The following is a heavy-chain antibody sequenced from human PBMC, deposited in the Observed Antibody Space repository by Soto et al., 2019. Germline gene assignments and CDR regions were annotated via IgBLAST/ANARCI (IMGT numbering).Heavy chain of an antibody. J-gene: IGHJ4*02. D-gene: IGHD5-12*01. V-gene: IGHV4-30-4*02. Sequence: SDTLSLTCTVSGGALSSGHYYLSWIRPPPGKGLEWIGYIYYSGSTYYNPSLKSRFTISVDTSKNQFSLKLSSVTAADTAVYSRARDTINSVFDYWGQGTLVTVSS. CDR3: ARDTINSVFDY. CDR2: IYYSGST. CDR1: GGALSSGHYY.